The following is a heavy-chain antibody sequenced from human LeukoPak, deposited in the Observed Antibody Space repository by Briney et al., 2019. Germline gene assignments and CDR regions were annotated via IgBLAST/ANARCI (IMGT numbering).Heavy chain of an antibody. CDR3: ARLPASIAAPFA. CDR1: GYTFTSYD. Sequence: ASVKVSCKASGYTFTSYDINWVRQATGQGLEWMGWMNPNSGSTGYAQKFQGRVTMTRNTSISTAYMELSSLRSEDTAVYYCARLPASIAAPFAWGQGTLVTVSS. CDR2: MNPNSGST. D-gene: IGHD6-13*01. V-gene: IGHV1-8*01. J-gene: IGHJ5*02.